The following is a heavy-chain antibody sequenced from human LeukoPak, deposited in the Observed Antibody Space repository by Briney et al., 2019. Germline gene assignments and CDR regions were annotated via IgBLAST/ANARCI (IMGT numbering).Heavy chain of an antibody. D-gene: IGHD5-12*01. V-gene: IGHV3-66*01. Sequence: GGSLRLSCAASEFSVGSNYMTWVRQAPGKGLEWVSLIYSGGSTYYADSVKGRFTISRDNSKNTLYLQMNSLRAEDTAAYYCAGGKYDIGATKTGGYFDYGGQGPLVTVS. CDR3: AGGKYDIGATKTGGYFDY. CDR1: EFSVGSNY. CDR2: IYSGGST. J-gene: IGHJ4*02.